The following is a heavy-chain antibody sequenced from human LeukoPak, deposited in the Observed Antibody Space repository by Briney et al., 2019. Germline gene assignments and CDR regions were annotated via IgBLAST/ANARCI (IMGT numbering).Heavy chain of an antibody. Sequence: SETLSLTCAVYGGSFSGYYWSWIRQPPGKGLEWIGYVYKSGSTYYNPSLKSRVTISLDTSRNQISLKLTSVIAADRAVYYCARGGIGYYYMDVWGNGTTVTVSS. CDR3: ARGGIGYYYMDV. J-gene: IGHJ6*03. V-gene: IGHV4-59*01. CDR2: VYKSGST. D-gene: IGHD3-16*01. CDR1: GGSFSGYY.